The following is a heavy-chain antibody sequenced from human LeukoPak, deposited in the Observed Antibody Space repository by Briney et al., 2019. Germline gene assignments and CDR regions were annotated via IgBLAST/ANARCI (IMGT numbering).Heavy chain of an antibody. CDR1: GGTFSSYA. CDR2: IIPILGIA. Sequence: ASVKVSCKASGGTFSSYAISWVRQAPGQGLEWMGRIIPILGIANYAQKFQGRVTITADKSTSTAYMELSSLRSEDTAVYYCARKYYYDSSGYLHYYGMDVWGQGTTVTVSS. V-gene: IGHV1-69*04. D-gene: IGHD3-22*01. CDR3: ARKYYYDSSGYLHYYGMDV. J-gene: IGHJ6*02.